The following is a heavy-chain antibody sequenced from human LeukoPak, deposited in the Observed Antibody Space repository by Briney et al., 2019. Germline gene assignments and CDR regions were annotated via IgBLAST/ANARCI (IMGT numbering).Heavy chain of an antibody. V-gene: IGHV4-59*01. CDR2: IYYSGST. D-gene: IGHD3-3*01. J-gene: IGHJ5*02. CDR3: ARHPDFWSGYSFDP. Sequence: SETLSLTCTVSGGSISSYYWSWIRQPPGKGLEWIGYIYYSGSTNYNPSLKSRVTISVDTSKNQFSLKLSSVTAADTAVYYCARHPDFWSGYSFDPWGQGTLVTVSS. CDR1: GGSISSYY.